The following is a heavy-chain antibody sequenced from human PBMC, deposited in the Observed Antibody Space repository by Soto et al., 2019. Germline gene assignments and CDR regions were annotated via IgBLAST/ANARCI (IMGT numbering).Heavy chain of an antibody. Sequence: PSETLSLTCAVSGGSISSSNWWSWVRQPPGKGLEWIGEIYHSGSTNYNPSLKSRVTISVDKSKNQFSLKLSSVTAADTAVYYCAREYGSGSYYNVGEHPFDYWGRGTLVTVSS. CDR3: AREYGSGSYYNVGEHPFDY. CDR1: GGSISSSNW. D-gene: IGHD3-10*01. J-gene: IGHJ4*02. V-gene: IGHV4-4*02. CDR2: IYHSGST.